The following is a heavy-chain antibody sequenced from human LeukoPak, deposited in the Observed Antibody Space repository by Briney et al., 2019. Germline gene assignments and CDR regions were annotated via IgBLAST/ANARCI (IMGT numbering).Heavy chain of an antibody. J-gene: IGHJ4*02. Sequence: GGSLRLSCAVSGFTVGSNYMSWVRQAPGKGLEWVSVIYSGGSTYYADSVKGRFTISRDNSKNTLYLQMNSLRAEDTAVYYCAREPRTGGYFDYWGQGTLVTVSS. V-gene: IGHV3-66*02. CDR1: GFTVGSNY. CDR3: AREPRTGGYFDY. D-gene: IGHD7-27*01. CDR2: IYSGGST.